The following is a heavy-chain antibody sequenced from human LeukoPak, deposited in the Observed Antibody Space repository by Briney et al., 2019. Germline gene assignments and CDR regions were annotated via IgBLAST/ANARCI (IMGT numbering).Heavy chain of an antibody. CDR3: ARHDSSVYYSGVNWFDP. Sequence: SETLSLTCTVSGGSISTNSYYWGWLRQTPGKGLEWVATIHYTGATFYNPSLRSRVTISVDTSKNQFSLQLSSVTVADTAVYWCARHDSSVYYSGVNWFDPWGQGTLVTVSS. CDR1: GGSISTNSYY. CDR2: IHYTGAT. J-gene: IGHJ5*02. V-gene: IGHV4-39*01. D-gene: IGHD3-22*01.